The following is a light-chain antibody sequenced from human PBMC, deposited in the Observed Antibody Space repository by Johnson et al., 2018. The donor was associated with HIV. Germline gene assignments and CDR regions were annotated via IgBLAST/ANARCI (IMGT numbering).Light chain of an antibody. Sequence: SVLTQPPSVSATPGQKVTISCSGSSSTIENNYVSWYQQLPETAPKLLIYENNKRPSGIPDRFSGSKSGTSATLGVTGLQTGDEADYFCGTWDSSLSAYVFGTGTKVTVL. V-gene: IGLV1-51*02. J-gene: IGLJ1*01. CDR3: GTWDSSLSAYV. CDR1: SSTIENNY. CDR2: ENN.